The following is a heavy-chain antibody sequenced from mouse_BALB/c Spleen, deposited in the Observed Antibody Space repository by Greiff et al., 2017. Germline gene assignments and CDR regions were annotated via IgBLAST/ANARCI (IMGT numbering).Heavy chain of an antibody. Sequence: EVKLMESGGGLVQPGGSLKLSCAASGFTFSSYGMSWVRQTPDKRLELVATINSNGGSTYYPDSVKGRFTISRDNAKNTLYLQMSSLKSEDTAMYYCARDRGGYAMDYWGQGTSVTVSS. CDR3: ARDRGGYAMDY. V-gene: IGHV5-6-3*01. J-gene: IGHJ4*01. CDR2: INSNGGST. CDR1: GFTFSSYG.